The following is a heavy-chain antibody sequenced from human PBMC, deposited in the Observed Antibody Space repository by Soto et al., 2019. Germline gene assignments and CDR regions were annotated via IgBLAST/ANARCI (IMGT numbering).Heavy chain of an antibody. CDR1: GFPLDNYT. Sequence: GVPLPHSSEASGFPLDNYTMSWFRRARGQGPEWVATISGSGAFTKYRDSVEGRFTISRDNSKNTVHLQMNSLRPEDTAVYYCAKDLNGPYDYWGQGTLVTVSS. D-gene: IGHD3-9*01. CDR2: ISGSGAFT. CDR3: AKDLNGPYDY. J-gene: IGHJ4*02. V-gene: IGHV3-23*01.